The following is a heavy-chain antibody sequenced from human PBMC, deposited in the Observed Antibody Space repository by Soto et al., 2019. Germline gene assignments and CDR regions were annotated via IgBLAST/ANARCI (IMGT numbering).Heavy chain of an antibody. J-gene: IGHJ4*02. CDR2: MYHSGST. V-gene: IGHV4-30-2*01. D-gene: IGHD5-12*01. CDR3: ARRIVATEPFDY. Sequence: PSETLSLTCAVSGGSISSGGYSWSWIRQPPGKGLEWIGYMYHSGSTYYNPSLKSRVTISVDTSKNQFSLTVTSVTAVVTAVYYCARRIVATEPFDYWGQGTLVTVSS. CDR1: GGSISSGGYS.